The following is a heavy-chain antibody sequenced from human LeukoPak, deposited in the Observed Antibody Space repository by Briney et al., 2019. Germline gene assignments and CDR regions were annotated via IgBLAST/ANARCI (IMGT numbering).Heavy chain of an antibody. D-gene: IGHD2-15*01. CDR1: GGSISGSNYY. Sequence: KTSETLSLTCTVSGGSISGSNYYWGWIRQAPGKGLEWIGSIHYNGQAYYNPSRASRVTISVDTSRNQFSLKLVSVTAADTAVYYCARLSGEIIVVGAGIDSWGQGTLVLVSS. V-gene: IGHV4-39*07. CDR3: ARLSGEIIVVGAGIDS. J-gene: IGHJ4*02. CDR2: IHYNGQA.